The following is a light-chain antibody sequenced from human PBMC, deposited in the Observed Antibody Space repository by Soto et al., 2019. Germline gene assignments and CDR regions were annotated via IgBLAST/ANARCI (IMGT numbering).Light chain of an antibody. CDR1: SSNIGNNY. Sequence: QSVLTQPPSVSAAPGQTVTISCYGSSSNIGNNYVSWYQHLPGTAPKLLIYDNNKRPSGIPDRFSGSKSGTSATLGITGLQTGDEADYYCGTWDSSLSAVVFGGGTKLTVL. CDR3: GTWDSSLSAVV. V-gene: IGLV1-51*01. J-gene: IGLJ2*01. CDR2: DNN.